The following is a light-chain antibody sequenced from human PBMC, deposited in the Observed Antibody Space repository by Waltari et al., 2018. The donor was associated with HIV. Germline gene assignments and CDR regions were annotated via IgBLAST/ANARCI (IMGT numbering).Light chain of an antibody. CDR3: VLYMGSGVWV. CDR2: STN. Sequence: QTVVTQEPSFSVSPGGTVTLTCGLSSGSVSTNSYPSWYQQTPGQAPRTLIYSTNTRSSGVPDRFSGSSLGNKAALTITGAQADDESDYYCVLYMGSGVWVFGGGTKLTVL. CDR1: SGSVSTNSY. V-gene: IGLV8-61*01. J-gene: IGLJ3*02.